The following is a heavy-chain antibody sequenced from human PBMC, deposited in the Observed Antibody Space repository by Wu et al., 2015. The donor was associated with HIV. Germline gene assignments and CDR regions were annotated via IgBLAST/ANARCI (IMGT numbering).Heavy chain of an antibody. V-gene: IGHV1-18*01. D-gene: IGHD3-22*01. Sequence: QVQLVQSGAEVKKPGASVKVSCTASGYSFPKYGITWVRQAPGQGLEWMGWISAHNGHTDHAQKVLGRVTLTTEMSTNTANMELRGLTFDDTAVYYCARVLHDSNGYYSWFDPGAREPWSPSPQ. CDR1: GYSFPKYG. J-gene: IGHJ5*02. CDR2: ISAHNGHT. CDR3: ARVLHDSNGYYSWFDP.